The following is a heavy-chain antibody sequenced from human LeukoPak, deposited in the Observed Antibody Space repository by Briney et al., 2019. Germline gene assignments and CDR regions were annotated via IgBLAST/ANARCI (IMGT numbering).Heavy chain of an antibody. Sequence: EASVKVSCKASGYTFTGYYIHWVRQAPGQGLEWMGWINPNTGGTNFAQKFQGRVTMTRDTSINTAYMELNRLRSDDTAVYYCAREGSGWYNAFDIWGQGTMVTVSS. J-gene: IGHJ3*02. V-gene: IGHV1-2*02. D-gene: IGHD6-19*01. CDR1: GYTFTGYY. CDR3: AREGSGWYNAFDI. CDR2: INPNTGGT.